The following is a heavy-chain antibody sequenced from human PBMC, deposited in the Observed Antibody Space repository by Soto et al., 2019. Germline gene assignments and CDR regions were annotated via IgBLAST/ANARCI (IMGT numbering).Heavy chain of an antibody. V-gene: IGHV4-4*07. J-gene: IGHJ4*02. D-gene: IGHD2-2*01. CDR1: GGSISSYY. CDR3: ARACSSNSCYDVFDY. Sequence: RSLTCTVSGGSISSYYWRWIRQPAGKGLEWIGRIYTSGSTNYNPSLKSRVTMSVDTPKNQFSLKLSSVTAANTAVYYCARACSSNSCYDVFDYWGQGTLVTVSS. CDR2: IYTSGST.